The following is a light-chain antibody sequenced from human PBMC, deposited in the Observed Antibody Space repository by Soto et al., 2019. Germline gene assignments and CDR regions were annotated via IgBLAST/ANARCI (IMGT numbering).Light chain of an antibody. J-gene: IGKJ1*01. V-gene: IGKV3-11*01. CDR3: HQRSNGPPWT. CDR2: DAS. CDR1: QSVSVY. Sequence: DIVLTQSPGLLSVSPGERATLSCRSSQSVSVYLAWFQQKPGQPPRLLIYDASKRATGIPPRFSGSGSTTDFTLTISSLEPEDFAVYYCHQRSNGPPWTFGQGTKVDIK.